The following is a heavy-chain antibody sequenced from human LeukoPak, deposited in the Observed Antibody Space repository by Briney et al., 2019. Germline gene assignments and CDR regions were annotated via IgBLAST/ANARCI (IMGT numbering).Heavy chain of an antibody. CDR3: ARDFDTSGYYFHY. J-gene: IGHJ4*02. CDR1: GGSFSDYY. D-gene: IGHD3-22*01. Sequence: SETLSLTCAVYGGSFSDYYWSWIRQPPGKGLEWIGEINHSGTTVYSPPLKSRLTISLDTSKNQFSLKLTSVTAADTAVYYCARDFDTSGYYFHYWGQGTLVTVSS. CDR2: INHSGTT. V-gene: IGHV4-34*01.